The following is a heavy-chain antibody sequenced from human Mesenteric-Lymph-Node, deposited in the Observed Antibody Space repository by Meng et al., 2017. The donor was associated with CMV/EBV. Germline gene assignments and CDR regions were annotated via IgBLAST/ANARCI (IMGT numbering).Heavy chain of an antibody. D-gene: IGHD2-2*02. Sequence: TFYWGWTRQPPGKGLEWIGSIFYSGTTHYNPSLKSRGIISVDTSRNQFSLTLFSVTAADTAVYFCARGSKPSSCSTPICYIGPDYWGQGTLVTVSS. CDR1: TFY. CDR2: IFYSGTT. V-gene: IGHV4-39*07. CDR3: ARGSKPSSCSTPICYIGPDY. J-gene: IGHJ4*02.